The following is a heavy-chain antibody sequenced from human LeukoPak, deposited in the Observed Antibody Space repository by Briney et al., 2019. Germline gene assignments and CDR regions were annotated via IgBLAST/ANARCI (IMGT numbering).Heavy chain of an antibody. CDR3: ARRAPSHDFDD. V-gene: IGHV3-21*01. CDR1: GDSISSYC. Sequence: ETLSLTCTASGDSISSYCWSWMRQPPGKGLEWVAAISTTSGNIYYADSVKGRFTISRDNANNSLYLQMNSLRAEDTALYYCARRAPSHDFDDWGQGTLVTVSS. J-gene: IGHJ4*02. CDR2: ISTTSGNI.